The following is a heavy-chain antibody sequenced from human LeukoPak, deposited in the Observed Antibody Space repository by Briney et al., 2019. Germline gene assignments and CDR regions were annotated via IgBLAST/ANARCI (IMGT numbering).Heavy chain of an antibody. CDR2: IYYSGST. D-gene: IGHD4-17*01. V-gene: IGHV4-39*01. CDR1: GGSISSSSYY. CDR3: ARQTYGDWRFDP. J-gene: IGHJ5*02. Sequence: PSETLSLTCTVSGGSISSSSYYWGWIRQPPGKGLEWIGSIYYSGSTYYNPSLKSRVTISVDTSKNQFSLKLNSVTAADTAVYYCARQTYGDWRFDPWGQGTLVTDSS.